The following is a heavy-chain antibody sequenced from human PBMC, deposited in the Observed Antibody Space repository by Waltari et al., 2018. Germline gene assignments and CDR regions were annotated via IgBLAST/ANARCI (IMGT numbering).Heavy chain of an antibody. CDR2: INPNSGGT. Sequence: QVQLVQSGAEVKKPGASVKVSCKASGYPSTGHYKHWVRQAPGQGLEWMGWINPNSGGTNYAQKFQGRVTMTRDTSISTAYMELSRLRSDDTAVYYCARGSIVATIWAVGDYWGQGTLVTVSS. J-gene: IGHJ4*02. D-gene: IGHD5-12*01. CDR3: ARGSIVATIWAVGDY. V-gene: IGHV1-2*02. CDR1: GYPSTGHY.